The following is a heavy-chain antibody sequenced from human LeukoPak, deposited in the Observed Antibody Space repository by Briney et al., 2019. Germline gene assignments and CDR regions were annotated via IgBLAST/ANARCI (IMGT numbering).Heavy chain of an antibody. CDR2: ISYDGSNK. J-gene: IGHJ5*02. V-gene: IGHV3-30-3*01. CDR1: GFTFSSYA. D-gene: IGHD6-13*01. CDR3: ASGSSSWYEEDWFDP. Sequence: GGSLRLSCAASGFTFSSYAMHWVRQAPGKGLEWVAVISYDGSNKYYADSVKGRFTISRDNSKNTLYLQMNSLRAEDTAVYYCASGSSSWYEEDWFDPWGQGTLVTVSS.